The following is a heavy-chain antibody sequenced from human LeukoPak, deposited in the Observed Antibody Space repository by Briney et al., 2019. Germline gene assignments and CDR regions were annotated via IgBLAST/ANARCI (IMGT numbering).Heavy chain of an antibody. CDR1: GCSISSYY. CDR2: IYYSGST. J-gene: IGHJ5*02. Sequence: SETLSLTCTVSGCSISSYYWIWIRQPPGKGLEWIGYIYYSGSTNYNPSLKSRVTISLGTSKNQFSLKLSSVTAADTAVYYWGREKRPRNWFDPWGAGTLVTVSS. CDR3: GREKRPRNWFDP. V-gene: IGHV4-59*01.